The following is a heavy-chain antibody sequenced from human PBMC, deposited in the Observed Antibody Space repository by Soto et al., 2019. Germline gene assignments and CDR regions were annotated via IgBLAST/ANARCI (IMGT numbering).Heavy chain of an antibody. J-gene: IGHJ5*02. V-gene: IGHV5-51*01. Sequence: GDSLKISCKGSGYSFTSNWIAWVRQMPGKGLEWMGIINAADSQTKYSPSFQGQVTISVDKSITTTYLQWSSLKDSDSAMYYCARHARDDGTTFRRLDPWGQGTLVTVSS. CDR1: GYSFTSNW. CDR3: ARHARDDGTTFRRLDP. CDR2: INAADSQT. D-gene: IGHD1-1*01.